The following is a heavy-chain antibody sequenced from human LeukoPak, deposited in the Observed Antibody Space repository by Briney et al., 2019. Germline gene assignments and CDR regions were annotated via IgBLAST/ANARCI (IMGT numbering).Heavy chain of an antibody. CDR2: YNRNT. J-gene: IGHJ4*02. Sequence: YNRNTNYPPNLQGRRTKTTDTSTTTAYMELRSLRSDDTAIYYCARDERAYCSGTSCPYFDYWGQGTLVTVSS. D-gene: IGHD2-2*01. CDR3: ARDERAYCSGTSCPYFDY. V-gene: IGHV1-18*01.